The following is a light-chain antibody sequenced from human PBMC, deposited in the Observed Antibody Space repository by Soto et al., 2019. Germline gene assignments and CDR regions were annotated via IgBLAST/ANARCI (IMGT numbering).Light chain of an antibody. Sequence: EVLMTQSPATLSVSPGERVTLSCRASQSVYSNLAWYQQKPGQAPRLLIYGASTRATGLPARCSGSGSGTEFTLTISSLQSEDFAVYYCQQYNSWPLTFGGGTKVEIK. CDR2: GAS. J-gene: IGKJ4*01. V-gene: IGKV3-15*01. CDR3: QQYNSWPLT. CDR1: QSVYSN.